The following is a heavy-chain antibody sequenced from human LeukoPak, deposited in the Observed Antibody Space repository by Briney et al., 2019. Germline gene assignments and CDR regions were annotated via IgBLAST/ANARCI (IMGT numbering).Heavy chain of an antibody. Sequence: SETLSLTCTVSGGSISSYYWSWIRQPPGKGPEWIGYIYYSGSTNYNPSLKSRVTISVDTSKNQFSLKLSSVTAADTAVYYCARDYYDSSGISSGHDYWGQGTLVTVSS. D-gene: IGHD3-22*01. CDR3: ARDYYDSSGISSGHDY. J-gene: IGHJ4*02. V-gene: IGHV4-59*01. CDR2: IYYSGST. CDR1: GGSISSYY.